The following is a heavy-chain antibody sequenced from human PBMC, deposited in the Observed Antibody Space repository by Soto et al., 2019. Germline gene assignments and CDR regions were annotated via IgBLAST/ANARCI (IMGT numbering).Heavy chain of an antibody. CDR1: GFTFSSYS. V-gene: IGHV3-21*01. CDR2: ISSSSSYI. J-gene: IGHJ1*01. CDR3: ARDEAYYYDSSGY. Sequence: PGGSLRLSCAASGFTFSSYSMNWVRQAPGKGLEWVSSISSSSSYIYYADSVKGRFTISRDNAKNSLYLQMNSLRAEDTAVYYCARDEAYYYDSSGYWGQGTLVIVSS. D-gene: IGHD3-22*01.